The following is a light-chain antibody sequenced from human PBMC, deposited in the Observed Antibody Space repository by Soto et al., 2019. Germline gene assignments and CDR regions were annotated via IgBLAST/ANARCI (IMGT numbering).Light chain of an antibody. Sequence: QSVLTQPPSVSAAPGQTVTISCSGSSSNIGNNHVFWYQQLPLTAPKLLIFDNNKRPSGIPDRFSGSKSGTSATLGITGLQTGDEADYYCVAWDGGLSAIVFGGGTKLTVL. CDR1: SSNIGNNH. V-gene: IGLV1-51*01. CDR2: DNN. J-gene: IGLJ2*01. CDR3: VAWDGGLSAIV.